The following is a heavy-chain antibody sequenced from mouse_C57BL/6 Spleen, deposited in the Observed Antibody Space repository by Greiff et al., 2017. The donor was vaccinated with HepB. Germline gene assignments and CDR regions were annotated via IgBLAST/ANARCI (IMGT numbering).Heavy chain of an antibody. D-gene: IGHD1-1*01. CDR3: ARGYGSSPSYWYFDV. V-gene: IGHV1-85*01. Sequence: QVQLQQSGPELVKPGASVKLSCKASGYTFTSYDINWVKQRPGQGLEWIGWIYPRDGSTKYNEKFKGKATLTVDTSSSTAYMELHSLTSEDSAVYFCARGYGSSPSYWYFDVWGTGTTVTVSS. CDR1: GYTFTSYD. J-gene: IGHJ1*03. CDR2: IYPRDGST.